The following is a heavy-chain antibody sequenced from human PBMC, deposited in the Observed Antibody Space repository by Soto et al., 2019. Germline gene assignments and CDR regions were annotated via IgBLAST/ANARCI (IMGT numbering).Heavy chain of an antibody. D-gene: IGHD2-2*01. CDR2: TSNSGST. V-gene: IGHV4-31*03. CDR1: GGSITSSGYY. Sequence: QVQLQESGPGLVKPSQTLSLTCTVSGGSITSSGYYWSWIRQHPGEGLEWIGFTSNSGSTSYNPSXKXXVTISVAPSSNRFPLNLKSVTAADTAVYYCARGGGSTKVDYWGQGTLVTVSP. CDR3: ARGGGSTKVDY. J-gene: IGHJ4*02.